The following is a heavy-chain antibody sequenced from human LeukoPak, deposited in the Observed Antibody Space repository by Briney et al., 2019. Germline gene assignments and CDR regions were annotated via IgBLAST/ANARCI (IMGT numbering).Heavy chain of an antibody. J-gene: IGHJ4*02. V-gene: IGHV4-61*02. Sequence: SETLSLTCTVSGGSISSDDYYWSWIRQPAGKGLEWIGRIYTSGSTSYNPSLKSRVTMSVDTSKNQFSLKLSSVTAADTAVYYCARGGSSVDYWGQGTLVTVSS. CDR3: ARGGSSVDY. CDR1: GGSISSDDYY. CDR2: IYTSGST. D-gene: IGHD6-6*01.